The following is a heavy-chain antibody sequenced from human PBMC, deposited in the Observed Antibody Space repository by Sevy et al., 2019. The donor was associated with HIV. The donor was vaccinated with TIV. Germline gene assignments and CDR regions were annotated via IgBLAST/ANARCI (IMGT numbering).Heavy chain of an antibody. CDR3: XXXXXXXXXXXXYYGMDV. CDR2: ISAYNGNT. CDR1: GYTFTSYG. Sequence: ASVKVSCKASGYTFTSYGISWVRQAPGQGLEWMGWISAYNGNTNYAQKLQGRVTMTTDTSTSTAYMELRSLRSDDTXXXXXXXXXXXXXXXXXYYGMDVWGQGTTVTVS. J-gene: IGHJ6*02. V-gene: IGHV1-18*01.